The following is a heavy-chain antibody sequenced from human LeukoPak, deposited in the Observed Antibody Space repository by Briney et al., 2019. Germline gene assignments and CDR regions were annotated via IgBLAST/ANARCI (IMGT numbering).Heavy chain of an antibody. CDR3: AKENYGDNYYFDY. CDR2: IKQDGSQK. CDR1: GFTFSNYW. V-gene: IGHV3-7*01. J-gene: IGHJ4*02. D-gene: IGHD4-17*01. Sequence: GGSLRLSCAASGFTFSNYWMGWVRQAPGKGLEWVANIKQDGSQKYFGDSVKGRFTISRDNAENSLFLQMSSLRAEDTAVYYCAKENYGDNYYFDYWGQGTLVTVSS.